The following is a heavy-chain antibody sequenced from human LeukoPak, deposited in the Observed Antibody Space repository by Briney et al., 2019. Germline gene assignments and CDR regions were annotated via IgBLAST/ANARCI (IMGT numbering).Heavy chain of an antibody. Sequence: GGSLRLSCAASGFTFSSYWMHWVRQAPGKGLVWVSRINSDGGSTSYADSVKGRFTISRDNAKNTLYLQMNSLRAEDTAVYYCAHENYDFWSGYYTFDYWGQGTLVTVSS. D-gene: IGHD3-3*01. V-gene: IGHV3-74*01. CDR3: AHENYDFWSGYYTFDY. J-gene: IGHJ4*02. CDR1: GFTFSSYW. CDR2: INSDGGST.